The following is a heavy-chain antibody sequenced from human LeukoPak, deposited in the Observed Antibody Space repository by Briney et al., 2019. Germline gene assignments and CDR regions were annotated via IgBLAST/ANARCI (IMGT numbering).Heavy chain of an antibody. CDR3: ARGSLEQWLVSLY. CDR2: IRYDGSNK. CDR1: GFTFSSYG. J-gene: IGHJ4*02. Sequence: PGGSLRLSCAASGFTFSSYGMHWVRQALGKGLEWVAFIRYDGSNKYYADSVKGRFTISRDNSKNTLYLQMNSLRAEDTAVYYCARGSLEQWLVSLYWGQGTLVTVSS. D-gene: IGHD6-19*01. V-gene: IGHV3-30*02.